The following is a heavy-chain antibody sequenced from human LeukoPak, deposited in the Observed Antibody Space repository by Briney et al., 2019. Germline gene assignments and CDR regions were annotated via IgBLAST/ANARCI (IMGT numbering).Heavy chain of an antibody. CDR1: GGSISSSSYY. J-gene: IGHJ4*02. CDR2: IYYSGST. Sequence: PSETLSLTCTVSGGSISSSSYYWGWIRQPPGKGLEWIGSIYYSGSTSYNPPLKSRVTISVDTSKNQFSLKLSSVTAADTAVYYCAREGGPYRPLDYSGQGTLVTVSS. V-gene: IGHV4-39*02. CDR3: AREGGPYRPLDY.